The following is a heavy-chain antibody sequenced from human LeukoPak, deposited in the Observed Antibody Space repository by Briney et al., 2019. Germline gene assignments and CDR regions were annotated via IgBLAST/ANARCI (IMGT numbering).Heavy chain of an antibody. D-gene: IGHD5-18*01. CDR3: ARQIGGYSYGQGWFDP. CDR1: GGSISSSSYY. Sequence: SSETLSLTCTVSGGSISSSSYYWGWIRQPPGKGLEWIGSIYYSGSTYYNPSLKSRVTISVDTSKNQFSLKLSSVTAADTAVYYCARQIGGYSYGQGWFDPWGQGTLLTVSS. CDR2: IYYSGST. J-gene: IGHJ5*02. V-gene: IGHV4-39*01.